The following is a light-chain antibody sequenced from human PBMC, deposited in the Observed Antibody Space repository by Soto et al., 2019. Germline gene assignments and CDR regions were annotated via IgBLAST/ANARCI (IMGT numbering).Light chain of an antibody. J-gene: IGLJ2*01. Sequence: QSVLTQPPSASGTPGQRVTTSCSGSSSNIGINYVYWYQHLPGAAPKLLIYNNNQRPSGVPDRFSGSKSGTSASLAISGLRSEDEADYYCAAWDDSLSGLIFGGGTQLTVL. V-gene: IGLV1-47*02. CDR1: SSNIGINY. CDR3: AAWDDSLSGLI. CDR2: NNN.